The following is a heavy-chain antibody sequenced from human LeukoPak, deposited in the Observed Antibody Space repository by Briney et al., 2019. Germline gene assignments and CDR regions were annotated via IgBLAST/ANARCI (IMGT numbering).Heavy chain of an antibody. D-gene: IGHD2-2*02. CDR3: ASVPYIGY. CDR2: INSDGSST. V-gene: IGHV3-74*01. J-gene: IGHJ4*02. Sequence: GGSLRLSCADAGDTFSSSWMHWGRQAPGKGLVWVSRINSDGSSTSYADSVKGRFTISRDNAKNTLYLQMNSLRAEDTAVYYCASVPYIGYWGQGTLVTVSS. CDR1: GDTFSSSW.